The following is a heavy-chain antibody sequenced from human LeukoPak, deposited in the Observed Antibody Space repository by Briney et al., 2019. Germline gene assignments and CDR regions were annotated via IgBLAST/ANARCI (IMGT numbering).Heavy chain of an antibody. Sequence: GGSLRLPCAASGFTFSSYSMNWVRQAPGKGLEWVSSISSSSSYIYYADSVKGRFTISRDNAKNSLYLQMNSLRAEDTAVYYCARDKYYYDSSGYYAPLGEDYWGQGTLVTVSS. V-gene: IGHV3-21*01. J-gene: IGHJ4*02. CDR1: GFTFSSYS. D-gene: IGHD3-22*01. CDR2: ISSSSSYI. CDR3: ARDKYYYDSSGYYAPLGEDY.